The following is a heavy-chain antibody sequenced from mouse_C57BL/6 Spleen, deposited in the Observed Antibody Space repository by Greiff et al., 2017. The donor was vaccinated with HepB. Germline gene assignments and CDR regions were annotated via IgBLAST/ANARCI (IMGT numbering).Heavy chain of an antibody. D-gene: IGHD1-1*01. Sequence: VQLKESGPELVKPGASVKIPCKASGYTFTDYNMDWVKQSHGKSLEWIGDINPNNGGTIYNQKFKGKATLTVDKSSSTAYMELRSLTSEDTAVYYCAREGSSYPYFDYWGQGTTLTVSS. V-gene: IGHV1-18*01. CDR1: GYTFTDYN. CDR3: AREGSSYPYFDY. CDR2: INPNNGGT. J-gene: IGHJ2*01.